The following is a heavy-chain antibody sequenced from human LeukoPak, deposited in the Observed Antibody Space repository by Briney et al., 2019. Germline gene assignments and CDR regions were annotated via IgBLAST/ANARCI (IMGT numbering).Heavy chain of an antibody. CDR2: IYASGST. J-gene: IGHJ4*02. D-gene: IGHD6-19*01. CDR1: GGSISSGSYY. CDR3: ARDVAVAGTGY. V-gene: IGHV4-61*02. Sequence: PSQTLSLTCTVSGGSISSGSYYWSWIRQPAGKGLEWIGRIYASGSTNYNPSLRSRVTISVDTSKNQFSLKLSSVTAADTAVYYCARDVAVAGTGYWGQGTLVTVSS.